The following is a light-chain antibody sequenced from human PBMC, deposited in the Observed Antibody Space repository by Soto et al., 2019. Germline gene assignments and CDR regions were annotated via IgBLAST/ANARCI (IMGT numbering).Light chain of an antibody. Sequence: QSVLTQPRSVSGSPGQSVTISCTGTSSDVGGSNYVSWSQHHPGKAPKLMIYDVYKRPSGVPDRFSASKSGNTASLTISGLQAEDEAGYYCCSYAGTSTFIFGGGTKLTVL. CDR1: SSDVGGSNY. J-gene: IGLJ2*01. CDR3: CSYAGTSTFI. V-gene: IGLV2-11*01. CDR2: DVY.